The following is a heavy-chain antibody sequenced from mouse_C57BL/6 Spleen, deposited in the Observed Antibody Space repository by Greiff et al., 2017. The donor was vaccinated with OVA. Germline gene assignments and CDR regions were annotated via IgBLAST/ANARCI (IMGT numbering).Heavy chain of an antibody. CDR2: IDPANGNT. V-gene: IGHV14-3*01. CDR1: GFNIKNTY. Sequence: VQLKESVAELVRPGASVKLSCTASGFNIKNTYMHWVKQRPEQGLEWIGRIDPANGNTKYAPKFQGKATITADTSSNTAYLQLSSLTSEDTAIYYCARGLRRSYWYVDVWGTGTTVTVSS. J-gene: IGHJ1*03. CDR3: ARGLRRSYWYVDV. D-gene: IGHD2-2*01.